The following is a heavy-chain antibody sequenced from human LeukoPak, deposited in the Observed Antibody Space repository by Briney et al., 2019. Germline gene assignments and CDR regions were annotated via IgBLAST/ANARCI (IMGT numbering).Heavy chain of an antibody. CDR1: DGSISSSSYY. V-gene: IGHV4-39*01. CDR2: IYYSGST. J-gene: IGHJ5*02. CDR3: ARPLGYCSGGSCSNWFDP. Sequence: PSETLSLTCTVSDGSISSSSYYWGWIRQPPGKGLEWIGRIYYSGSTYYNPSLKSRVTISVDTSKNQFSLKLSSVTAADTAVYYCARPLGYCSGGSCSNWFDPWGQGTLVTVSS. D-gene: IGHD2-15*01.